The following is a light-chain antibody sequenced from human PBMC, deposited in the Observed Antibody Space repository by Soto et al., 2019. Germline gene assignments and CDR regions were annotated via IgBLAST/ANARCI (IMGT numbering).Light chain of an antibody. J-gene: IGKJ4*01. CDR3: QQYDNYPLT. Sequence: ESKMTHPAATLTASVEDRVTITCRASQSINNWLAWYQQKPGKAPKFLIYDASNLESGVPSRFSGSASGTEFTLTISSLQPDDFATYYCQQYDNYPLTFGG. CDR1: QSINNW. CDR2: DAS. V-gene: IGKV1-5*01.